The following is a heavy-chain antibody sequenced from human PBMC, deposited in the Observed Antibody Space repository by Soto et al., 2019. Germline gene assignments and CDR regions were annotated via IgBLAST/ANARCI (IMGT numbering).Heavy chain of an antibody. CDR2: IHYSGTT. D-gene: IGHD1-1*01. CDR1: GGSISSSSYY. V-gene: IGHV4-39*01. J-gene: IGHJ4*02. Sequence: QLQLQESGPGLVKPSETLSLTCTVSGGSISSSSYYWGWIRQPPGKGLEWIGSIHYSGTTYHNPSLKSRVTISVDTSKNQFSLRLSSVTVADTAVYYCARHGGLALAGTFYFDYWGQGTLVTVSS. CDR3: ARHGGLALAGTFYFDY.